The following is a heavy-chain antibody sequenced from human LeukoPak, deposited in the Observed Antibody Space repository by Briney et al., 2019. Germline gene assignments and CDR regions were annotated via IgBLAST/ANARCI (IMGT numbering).Heavy chain of an antibody. CDR3: AKDGPHSGSYGYYYYMDV. D-gene: IGHD1-26*01. V-gene: IGHV3-30*02. CDR1: GFTFSSYG. CDR2: IRYNGSNK. Sequence: PGGSLRLSCAASGFTFSSYGMHWVRQAPGKGLEWVAFIRYNGSNKYYADSVKGRFTISRDNSKNTLYLQMNSLRAEDTAVYYCAKDGPHSGSYGYYYYMDVWGKGTTVTVSS. J-gene: IGHJ6*03.